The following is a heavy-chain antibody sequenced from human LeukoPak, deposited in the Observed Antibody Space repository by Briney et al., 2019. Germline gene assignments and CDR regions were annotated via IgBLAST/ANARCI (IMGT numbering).Heavy chain of an antibody. D-gene: IGHD3-9*01. J-gene: IGHJ3*02. Sequence: GSLRLSCAASGFTFSSYSMNWVRQAPGKRLEWVSSISSSGTYVYYADSVKGRFTISRDNAKNSLSLQMNSLRADDAAVYYCARASSKQLAGYLPDGFDIWGQGTMVTVSS. CDR2: ISSSGTYV. CDR1: GFTFSSYS. V-gene: IGHV3-21*01. CDR3: ARASSKQLAGYLPDGFDI.